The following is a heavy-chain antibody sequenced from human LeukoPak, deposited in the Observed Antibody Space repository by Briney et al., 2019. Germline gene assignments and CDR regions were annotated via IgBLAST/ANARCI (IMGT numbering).Heavy chain of an antibody. CDR3: ARLAAVPG. J-gene: IGHJ1*01. D-gene: IGHD6-19*01. V-gene: IGHV1-2*02. Sequence: ASVKVSCKASGYTFTDYYLHWVRQAPGQGLEWMGWIHPNSGGTNYAQTFQGRVAMTRDTSISTAYMELSSLRSDDTAVYYCARLAAVPGWGQGTLVTVSS. CDR1: GYTFTDYY. CDR2: IHPNSGGT.